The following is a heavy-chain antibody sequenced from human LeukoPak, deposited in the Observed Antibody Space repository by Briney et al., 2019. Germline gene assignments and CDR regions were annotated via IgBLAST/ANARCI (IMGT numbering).Heavy chain of an antibody. J-gene: IGHJ3*02. CDR3: ARDGSSSWPQRAFDI. CDR2: INPNSGGT. D-gene: IGHD6-13*01. CDR1: GYTFTGYY. V-gene: IGHV1-2*02. Sequence: ASVKVSCKASGYTFTGYYMHWVRQAPGQGLEWMGWINPNSGGTNYAQKFQGRVTMTRDTSISTAYMELSRLRSDDTAVYYCARDGSSSWPQRAFDIWGQGTMVTVSS.